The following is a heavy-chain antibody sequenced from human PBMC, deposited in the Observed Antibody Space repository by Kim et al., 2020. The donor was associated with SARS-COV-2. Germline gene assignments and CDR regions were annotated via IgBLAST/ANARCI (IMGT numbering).Heavy chain of an antibody. V-gene: IGHV1-46*01. J-gene: IGHJ4*02. Sequence: ASVKVSCKASGYTFSSYHMHWVRQAPGQGLEWMGLINPNSGDTSCAQNFRGRVTITRDTSTSTVYVELGSLRSEDTAVYFCAREYTATYNCDYWGQGTLVTVS. CDR2: INPNSGDT. D-gene: IGHD1-26*01. CDR3: AREYTATYNCDY. CDR1: GYTFSSYH.